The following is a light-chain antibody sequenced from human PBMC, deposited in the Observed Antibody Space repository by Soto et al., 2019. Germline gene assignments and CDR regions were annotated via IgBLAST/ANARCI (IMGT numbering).Light chain of an antibody. CDR2: GNS. J-gene: IGLJ3*02. CDR3: QSYDSSLSGWV. Sequence: QSVLTQPPSVSGAPGQRVTISCTGSRSNIGAGYDVHWYQHLPGTAPKLLIYGNSNRPSGVPDRFSGSKSGTSASLAITGLQAEYEADYYCQSYDSSLSGWVFGGGTKLTVL. V-gene: IGLV1-40*01. CDR1: RSNIGAGYD.